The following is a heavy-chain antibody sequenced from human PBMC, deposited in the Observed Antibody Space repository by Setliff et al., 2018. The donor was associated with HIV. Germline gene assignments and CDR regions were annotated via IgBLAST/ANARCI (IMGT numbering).Heavy chain of an antibody. Sequence: ASVKVSCKASGDTFSNSAIYWVRQAPGQGLEWMGGIIPLYGTSNYAQKFHGRVAITADELMTTAYMELTSLRSEDTAVYFCAGASGYCRSGVCYIGVHKTPDKYYCDSWGQGTLVTVAS. CDR1: GDTFSNSA. D-gene: IGHD2-8*01. V-gene: IGHV1-69*13. CDR3: AGASGYCRSGVCYIGVHKTPDKYYCDS. CDR2: IIPLYGTS. J-gene: IGHJ4*02.